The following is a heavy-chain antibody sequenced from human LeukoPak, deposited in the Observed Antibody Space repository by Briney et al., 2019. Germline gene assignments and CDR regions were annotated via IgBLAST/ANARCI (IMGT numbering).Heavy chain of an antibody. V-gene: IGHV3-23*01. D-gene: IGHD3-16*02. CDR3: AKPLYPNYDYVWGSYRSPFDY. J-gene: IGHJ4*02. CDR2: ISGTGGNI. CDR1: GFTFSSYA. Sequence: GGSLRLSCAASGFTFSSYAMTWVRQAPGKGLEWLSAISGTGGNIFYADSVKGRFTISRDNSKDALYLQMNSLRAEDTAVYYCAKPLYPNYDYVWGSYRSPFDYWGQGILVTVSS.